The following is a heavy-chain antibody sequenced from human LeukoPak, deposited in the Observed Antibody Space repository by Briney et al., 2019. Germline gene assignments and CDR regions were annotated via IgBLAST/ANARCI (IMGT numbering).Heavy chain of an antibody. V-gene: IGHV4-30-2*01. Sequence: SETLSLTCAVSGGPISSGGYSWSWIRQPPGKGLEWIGYIYHSGSTYYNPSLKSRVTISVDRSKNQFSLKLSSVTAADTAVYYCARGVSSGWVAYFDYWGQGTLVTVSS. J-gene: IGHJ4*02. CDR1: GGPISSGGYS. CDR2: IYHSGST. CDR3: ARGVSSGWVAYFDY. D-gene: IGHD6-19*01.